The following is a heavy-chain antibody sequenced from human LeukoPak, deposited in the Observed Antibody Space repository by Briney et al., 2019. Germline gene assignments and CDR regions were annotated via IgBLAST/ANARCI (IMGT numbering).Heavy chain of an antibody. Sequence: SETLSLTCTVSGGSISGSSYYWGWIRQPPGKGLEWIGSIYYSGSTYYNPSLKSRVTISVDTSKNQFSLKLSSVTAADTAVYYCARRGDYGGSPPGAFDIWGQGTMVTVSS. CDR1: GGSISGSSYY. D-gene: IGHD4-23*01. V-gene: IGHV4-39*01. CDR3: ARRGDYGGSPPGAFDI. CDR2: IYYSGST. J-gene: IGHJ3*02.